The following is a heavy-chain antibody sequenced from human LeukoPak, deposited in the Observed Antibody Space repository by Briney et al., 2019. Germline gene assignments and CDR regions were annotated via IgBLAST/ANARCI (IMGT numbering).Heavy chain of an antibody. Sequence: SQTLSLTCAVSGGSISSGGYSWSWIRQPPGKGLEWLGYIYHSGSTYYNLSLKSRVTISVDRSKNQFSLKLSSVTAADTAVYYCASYHGMGSSGTYWDWFDPLGPGNPGHRLL. CDR3: ASYHGMGSSGTYWDWFDP. CDR2: IYHSGST. J-gene: IGHJ5*02. CDR1: GGSISSGGYS. D-gene: IGHD3-10*01. V-gene: IGHV4-30-2*01.